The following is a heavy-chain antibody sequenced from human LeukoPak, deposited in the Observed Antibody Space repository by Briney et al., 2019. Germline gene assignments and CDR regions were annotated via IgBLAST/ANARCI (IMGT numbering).Heavy chain of an antibody. D-gene: IGHD1-26*01. J-gene: IGHJ4*02. Sequence: SETLSLTCTVSGGSISDYYWNWIRQPPGKGLEWIGYISDSGNTYYNPPLKSRITISADTSKNQFSLKLSSVTAADTAVYYCARGRVGGNYWGQGTLVTVSS. CDR3: ARGRVGGNY. V-gene: IGHV4-59*01. CDR1: GGSISDYY. CDR2: ISDSGNT.